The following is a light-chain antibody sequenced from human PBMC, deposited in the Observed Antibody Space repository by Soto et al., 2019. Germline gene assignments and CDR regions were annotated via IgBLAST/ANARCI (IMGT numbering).Light chain of an antibody. CDR1: SSDIGVYNF. J-gene: IGLJ1*01. Sequence: QSALTQPASVSGSPGQSITISCTGTSSDIGVYNFVSWYQQHPGKAHQLMIYEVSNRPSGVSNRFSGSKSGNTASLTISGLQAEDEADYYCCSYTTTSTPYVFGTGTKLTVL. CDR2: EVS. V-gene: IGLV2-14*01. CDR3: CSYTTTSTPYV.